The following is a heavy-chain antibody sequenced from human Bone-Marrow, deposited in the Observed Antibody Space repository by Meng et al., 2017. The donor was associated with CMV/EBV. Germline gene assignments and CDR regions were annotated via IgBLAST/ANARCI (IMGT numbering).Heavy chain of an antibody. J-gene: IGHJ4*02. CDR3: ARGYYGSRSESVDPDYFDY. Sequence: SSSAISWGRQVHEQEVEWRGGGNPVEGAVNDEQKYQGRVAITTDESTSTAYIELSSLGSEDTSVYYCARGYYGSRSESVDPDYFDYWGQGTLVTVSS. D-gene: IGHD3-10*01. CDR2: GNPVEGAV. V-gene: IGHV1-69*05. CDR1: SSSA.